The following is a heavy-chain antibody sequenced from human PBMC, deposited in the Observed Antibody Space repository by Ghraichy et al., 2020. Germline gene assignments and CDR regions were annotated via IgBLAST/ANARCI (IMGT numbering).Heavy chain of an antibody. CDR1: GGSISSSSYY. CDR2: VYYSGST. J-gene: IGHJ5*02. Sequence: SETQSLICTVSGGSISSSSYYWGWIRQPPGKGLEWIGSVYYSGSTYYNPSLKSRVTISVDTSKTQFSLKLSSVTAADTAVYYCAKHGGLERRWFDPWGQGTLVTVSS. CDR3: AKHGGLERRWFDP. V-gene: IGHV4-39*01. D-gene: IGHD1-1*01.